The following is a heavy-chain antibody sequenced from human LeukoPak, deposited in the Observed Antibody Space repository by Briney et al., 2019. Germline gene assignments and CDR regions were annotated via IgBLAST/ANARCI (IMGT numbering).Heavy chain of an antibody. CDR3: ARGEPGVAFDI. D-gene: IGHD1-14*01. CDR1: GGSISSGGYY. V-gene: IGHV4-31*03. CDR2: IYYSGST. Sequence: PSETLSLTCTVSGGSISSGGYYWSWIRQHPGKGLEWIGYIYYSGSTCYNPSLKSRVTISVDTSKNQFSLKLSSVTAADTAVYYCARGEPGVAFDIWGQGTMVTVSS. J-gene: IGHJ3*02.